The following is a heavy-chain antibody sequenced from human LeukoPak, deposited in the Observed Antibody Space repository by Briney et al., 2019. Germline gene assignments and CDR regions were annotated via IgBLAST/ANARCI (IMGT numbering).Heavy chain of an antibody. CDR1: GFTFSSYA. CDR2: IKQDGSEK. D-gene: IGHD1-26*01. V-gene: IGHV3-7*01. Sequence: GGSLRLSCAASGFTFSSYAMHWVRQAPGKGLEWVANIKQDGSEKYYVDSVKGRFTISRDNAKNSLYLQMNSLRAEDTAVYYCARVSVVVGAFLSWGQGTLVTVSS. CDR3: ARVSVVVGAFLS. J-gene: IGHJ5*02.